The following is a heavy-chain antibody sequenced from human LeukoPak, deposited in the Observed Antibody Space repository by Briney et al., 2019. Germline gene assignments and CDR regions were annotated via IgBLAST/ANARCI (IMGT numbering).Heavy chain of an antibody. J-gene: IGHJ1*01. CDR1: GGSISTNSYY. CDR3: ARDQVSYDFWSGYFF. CDR2: IYNSGNT. Sequence: PSETLSLTCTVSGGSISTNSYYWGWIRQPPGKGLEWIGSIYNSGNTYYNPSLKSRVTISVDTSKNQFSLKLSSVTAADTAVYYCARDQVSYDFWSGYFFWGQGTLVTVSS. D-gene: IGHD3-3*01. V-gene: IGHV4-39*07.